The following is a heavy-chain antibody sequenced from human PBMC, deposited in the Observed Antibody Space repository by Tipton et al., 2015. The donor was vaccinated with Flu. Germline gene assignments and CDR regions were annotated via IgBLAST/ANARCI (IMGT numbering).Heavy chain of an antibody. CDR3: ARAGGGAYCSGGSCYWSEYCQH. CDR2: IYISGST. D-gene: IGHD2-15*01. CDR1: GGSISSGRYY. J-gene: IGHJ1*01. Sequence: LRLSCTVSGGSISSGRYYWSWIRQPAGKGLEWIGRIYISGSTNYNPSLKSRVTISVDTAKNQFSLKLSSVTAADTAVYYCARAGGGAYCSGGSCYWSEYCQHWGQGTLVTVSS. V-gene: IGHV4-61*02.